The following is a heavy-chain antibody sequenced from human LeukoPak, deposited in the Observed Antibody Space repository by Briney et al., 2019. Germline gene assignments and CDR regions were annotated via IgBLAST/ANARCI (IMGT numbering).Heavy chain of an antibody. V-gene: IGHV3-48*03. CDR3: ARTYYDFWSGYFHTQKSGAFDI. D-gene: IGHD3-3*01. J-gene: IGHJ3*02. CDR2: ISSSGSTI. Sequence: GGSLRLSCAASGFTFSTFAMNWVRQAPGKGLEWVSYISSSGSTIYYADSVKGRFTISRDNAKNSLYLQMNSLRAEDTAVYYCARTYYDFWSGYFHTQKSGAFDIWGQGTMVTVSS. CDR1: GFTFSTFA.